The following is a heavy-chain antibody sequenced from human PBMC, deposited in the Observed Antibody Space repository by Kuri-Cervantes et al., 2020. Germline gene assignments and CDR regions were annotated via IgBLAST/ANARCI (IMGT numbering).Heavy chain of an antibody. D-gene: IGHD5-24*01. V-gene: IGHV3-30*02. Sequence: GESLKISCAASGFKFSDYGMHWVRQARGKGLEWVALIEFNKSQIDYEDSVKGRFTISRDNTHRTLYLELNSLRADDTAVYYGAKDNMNGYNPRDYFDYWGQGTLVTVSS. CDR3: AKDNMNGYNPRDYFDY. CDR1: GFKFSDYG. J-gene: IGHJ4*02. CDR2: IEFNKSQI.